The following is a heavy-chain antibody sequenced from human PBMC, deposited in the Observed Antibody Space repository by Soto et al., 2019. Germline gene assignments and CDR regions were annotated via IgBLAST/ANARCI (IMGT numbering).Heavy chain of an antibody. CDR2: ISSSSSYT. D-gene: IGHD5-12*01. Sequence: GGSPKLSCAPPGFTFNDYYMSVGRQGPGKGLEWVSYISSSSSYTNYADSVKGRFTISRDNAKNSLYLQMNSLRADDTAVYYCARDHHRYSGYDYVDYWGQGTLVTSPQ. CDR3: ARDHHRYSGYDYVDY. J-gene: IGHJ4*02. V-gene: IGHV3-11*05. CDR1: GFTFNDYY.